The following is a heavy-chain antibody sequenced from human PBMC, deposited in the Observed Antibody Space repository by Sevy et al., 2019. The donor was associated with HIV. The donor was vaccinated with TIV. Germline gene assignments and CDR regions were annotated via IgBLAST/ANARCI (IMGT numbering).Heavy chain of an antibody. CDR3: AKSQAPVGALGVAYYFDY. CDR1: GFTFDDYA. J-gene: IGHJ4*02. D-gene: IGHD1-26*01. CDR2: ISWDGGST. Sequence: GGSLRLSCAASGFTFDDYAMHWVRQAPGKGLEWVSLISWDGGSTYYADSVKGRFTISRDNSKNSLYLQMNSLRAEDTALYYCAKSQAPVGALGVAYYFDYWGQGTLVTVSS. V-gene: IGHV3-43D*03.